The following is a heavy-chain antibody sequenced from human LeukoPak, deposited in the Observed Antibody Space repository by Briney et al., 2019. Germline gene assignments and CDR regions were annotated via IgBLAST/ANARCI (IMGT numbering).Heavy chain of an antibody. V-gene: IGHV4-38-2*02. Sequence: SETLSLTCTVFGYSITSAYYWGWIRQPPGKGLEWIGSIYYSGSTYYSPSLKSRLTISVDTSKNQFSLKMRSVTAADTAVYYCASLMSPGWFDPWGQGTLVTVSS. CDR3: ASLMSPGWFDP. CDR1: GYSITSAYY. D-gene: IGHD5/OR15-5a*01. J-gene: IGHJ5*02. CDR2: IYYSGST.